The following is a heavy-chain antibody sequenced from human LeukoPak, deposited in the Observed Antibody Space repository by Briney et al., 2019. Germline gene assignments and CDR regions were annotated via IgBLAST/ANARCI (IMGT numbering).Heavy chain of an antibody. D-gene: IGHD5-18*01. J-gene: IGHJ3*01. Sequence: GESLKISCTASGYSFINYWIGWVRQMPGKGLEWMGIIYPGGSETRYSPSFQGQVTMSSDKSTKTAYLQWRSLRASDTAIYYCARVDVVWATDLVRHTFDFWGQGTVVTVSS. CDR2: IYPGGSET. CDR3: ARVDVVWATDLVRHTFDF. CDR1: GYSFINYW. V-gene: IGHV5-51*01.